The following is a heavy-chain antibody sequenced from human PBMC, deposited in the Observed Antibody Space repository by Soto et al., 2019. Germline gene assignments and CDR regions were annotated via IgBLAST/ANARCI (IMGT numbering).Heavy chain of an antibody. CDR3: ARGTRRFLEWGIYYYYYMDV. CDR2: ISSSGSTI. Sequence: GGSLRLSCAASGFTFSDYYMSWIRQAPGKGLEWVSYISSSGSTIYYADSVKGRFTISRDNAKNSLYLQMNSLRAEDTAVYYCARGTRRFLEWGIYYYYYMDVWGKGTTVTVSS. D-gene: IGHD3-3*01. J-gene: IGHJ6*03. CDR1: GFTFSDYY. V-gene: IGHV3-11*01.